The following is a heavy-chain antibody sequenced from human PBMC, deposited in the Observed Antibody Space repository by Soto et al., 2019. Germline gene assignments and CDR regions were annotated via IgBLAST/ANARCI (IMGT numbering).Heavy chain of an antibody. CDR1: GYTFTNNY. CDR2: INPSGGST. V-gene: IGHV1-46*01. Sequence: ASVKVSCKASGYTFTNNYMHWVRQAPGQGPEWMGMINPSGGSTNYAQKFQGRVTMTRDTSTSTVYMELSSLRSDDTAVYYCAKDNSYFAMDVWGQGTTVTVSS. CDR3: AKDNSYFAMDV. J-gene: IGHJ6*02.